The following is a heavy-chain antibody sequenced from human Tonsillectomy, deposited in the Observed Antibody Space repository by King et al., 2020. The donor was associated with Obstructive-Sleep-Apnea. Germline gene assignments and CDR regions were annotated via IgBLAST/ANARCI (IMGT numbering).Heavy chain of an antibody. Sequence: QLQESGPGLVKPSQTLSLTCAVSGGSISSGAYSWSWIRQPPGKGLEWIGYIYYSGSTYYNPSLKSRVTISVDTSKNQFSLNLSSVTAADTAVYYCARGGDYGDYRTAVGADYWGQGTLVTVSS. J-gene: IGHJ4*02. CDR3: ARGGDYGDYRTAVGADY. CDR2: IYYSGST. CDR1: GGSISSGAYS. V-gene: IGHV4-30-4*07. D-gene: IGHD4-17*01.